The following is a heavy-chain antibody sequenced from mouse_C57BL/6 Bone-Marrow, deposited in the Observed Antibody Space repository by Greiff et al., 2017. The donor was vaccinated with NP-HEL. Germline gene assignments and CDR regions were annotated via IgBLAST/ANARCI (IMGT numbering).Heavy chain of an antibody. CDR1: GFTFSDYG. D-gene: IGHD1-1*01. V-gene: IGHV5-17*01. CDR2: ISSGSSTI. J-gene: IGHJ1*03. CDR3: ATFYYDGSSHWYFDV. Sequence: EVKLVESGGGLVKPGGSLKLSCAASGFTFSDYGMHWVRQAPEKGLEWVAYISSGSSTIYYADTVKGRFTISRDNAKNTLFLQMTSLRSEDTATYYCATFYYDGSSHWYFDVWGTGTTVTVSS.